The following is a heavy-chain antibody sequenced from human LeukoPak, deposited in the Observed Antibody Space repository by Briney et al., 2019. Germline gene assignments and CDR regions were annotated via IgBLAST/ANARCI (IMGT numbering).Heavy chain of an antibody. CDR1: GFTFSSYG. CDR3: AREGPRGNSQFDY. Sequence: GGSLRLSCAASGFTFSSYGMHWVRQAPGKGLEWVALIWYDGSNKYYADSVKGRLTISRDNSKNTLYLQMNSLRAEDTAVYYCAREGPRGNSQFDYWGQGTLVTISS. CDR2: IWYDGSNK. D-gene: IGHD2/OR15-2a*01. J-gene: IGHJ4*02. V-gene: IGHV3-33*01.